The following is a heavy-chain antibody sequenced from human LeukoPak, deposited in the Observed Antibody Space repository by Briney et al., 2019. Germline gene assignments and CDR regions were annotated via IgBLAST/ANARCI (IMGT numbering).Heavy chain of an antibody. D-gene: IGHD1-1*01. J-gene: IGHJ4*02. Sequence: GGSLRLSCAASGFTFNDAWMTWVRQAPGKGLEWVGRIETKTDGLTTDYGAPVKGRFTISRDDSKNTLYQQMNSLKTEDTAVYYCTSQYNWKDAVDFWGQGTLVTVSS. CDR3: TSQYNWKDAVDF. CDR2: IETKTDGLTT. V-gene: IGHV3-15*04. CDR1: GFTFNDAW.